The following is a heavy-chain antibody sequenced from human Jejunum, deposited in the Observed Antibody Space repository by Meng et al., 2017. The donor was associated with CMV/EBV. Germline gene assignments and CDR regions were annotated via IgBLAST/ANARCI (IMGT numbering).Heavy chain of an antibody. CDR3: ARDSRAAVTHFDY. J-gene: IGHJ4*02. CDR1: GGSISSTSSY. CDR2: IYYTGST. Sequence: VSGGSISSTSSYWGWIRQPPGKGLGWIGNIYYTGSTYYNPSLKGRVTISVDTSKNQFSLHVSSVTAADTAVYYCARDSRAAVTHFDYWGQGTLVTVSS. D-gene: IGHD4-17*01. V-gene: IGHV4-39*07.